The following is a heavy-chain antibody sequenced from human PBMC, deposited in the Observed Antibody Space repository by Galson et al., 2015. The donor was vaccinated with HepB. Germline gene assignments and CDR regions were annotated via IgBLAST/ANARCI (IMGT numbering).Heavy chain of an antibody. CDR3: AREDSVYDSNVLDGPFFDY. Sequence: SLRLSCAASGFTFSSYAMSWVRQAPGKGLDWVSAIGGGGSATYYADSVKGRFTISRDKSKNTLYLQMNSLRAEDTAVYYCAREDSVYDSNVLDGPFFDYWGQGTLVTVSS. CDR1: GFTFSSYA. J-gene: IGHJ4*02. V-gene: IGHV3-23*01. CDR2: IGGGGSAT. D-gene: IGHD5-18*01.